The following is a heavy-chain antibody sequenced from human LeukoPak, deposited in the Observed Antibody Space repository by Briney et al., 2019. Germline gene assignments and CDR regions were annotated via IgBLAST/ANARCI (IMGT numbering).Heavy chain of an antibody. D-gene: IGHD6-13*01. J-gene: IGHJ4*02. CDR2: IKQEGSEK. V-gene: IGHV3-7*01. Sequence: PGGSLRLSCAASGFTLSSYWMSCVPEAPGKGREGVANIKQEGSEKYYVDSVKGRFTISRDNAKNSLYLQMNSLRAEDTAVYYCARSSTSSSWYYSWGQGTLVTVSS. CDR3: ARSSTSSSWYYS. CDR1: GFTLSSYW.